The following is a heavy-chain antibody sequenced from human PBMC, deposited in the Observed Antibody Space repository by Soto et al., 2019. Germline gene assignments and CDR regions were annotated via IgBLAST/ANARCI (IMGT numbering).Heavy chain of an antibody. CDR1: GFTFSSYA. CDR3: AKTRLLPNWFDP. CDR2: ISGSGGST. D-gene: IGHD2-15*01. V-gene: IGHV3-23*01. Sequence: PVGSLRLSCAASGFTFSSYAMSWVRQAPGKGLEWVSAISGSGGSTYYADSVKGRFTISRDNSKNTLYLQMNSLRAEDTAVYYCAKTRLLPNWFDPWGQGTLVTVSS. J-gene: IGHJ5*02.